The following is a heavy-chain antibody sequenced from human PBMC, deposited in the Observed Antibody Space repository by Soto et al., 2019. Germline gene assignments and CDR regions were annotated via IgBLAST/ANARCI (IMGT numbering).Heavy chain of an antibody. Sequence: QVQVVQSGAEVKKPESSVKVSCKPSGGTFNTYTVNLVRLAPGHGLEWMGRFILILDMANYVQKFQDRVTITADRSTFTAYMELNSLTSDDTAVYYCAITYCRDNSCPRDFDFWGPGTRVTVSS. V-gene: IGHV1-69*02. J-gene: IGHJ4*02. D-gene: IGHD2-21*01. CDR3: AITYCRDNSCPRDFDF. CDR2: FILILDMA. CDR1: GGTFNTYT.